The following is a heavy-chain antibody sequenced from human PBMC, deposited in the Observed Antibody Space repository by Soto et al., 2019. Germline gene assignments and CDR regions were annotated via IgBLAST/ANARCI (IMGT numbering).Heavy chain of an antibody. CDR1: GGSISSSSYY. CDR2: IYYSGST. J-gene: IGHJ5*02. Sequence: SETLSLTCTVSGGSISSSSYYWGWIRQPPGRGLEWIGSIYYSGSTYYNPSLKSRVTVSVDTSKNQFSLKLSSVTAADTAVYYCARAVHGRNKWFDPWGQGTLVTVS. V-gene: IGHV4-39*01. CDR3: ARAVHGRNKWFDP. D-gene: IGHD1-1*01.